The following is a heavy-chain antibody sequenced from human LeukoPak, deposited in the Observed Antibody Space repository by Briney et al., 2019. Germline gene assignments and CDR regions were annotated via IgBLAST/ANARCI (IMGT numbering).Heavy chain of an antibody. CDR1: GGSISSYY. V-gene: IGHV4-59*01. CDR2: IYYSGST. Sequence: SETLSLTCTVSGGSISSYYWSWIRQPPGKGLEWIGYIYYSGSTNYNPSLKSRVTISVDTSKNQFSLKLSSVTAADTAVYYCARLSIDYGDYVPQIDYWGQGTLVTVSS. CDR3: ARLSIDYGDYVPQIDY. D-gene: IGHD4-17*01. J-gene: IGHJ4*02.